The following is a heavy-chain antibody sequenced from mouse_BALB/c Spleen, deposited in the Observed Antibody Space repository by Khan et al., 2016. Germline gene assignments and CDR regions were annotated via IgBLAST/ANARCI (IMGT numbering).Heavy chain of an antibody. CDR2: IDPFNGGT. CDR3: ASSTQSFYAMDY. CDR1: GYSFTSYY. Sequence: LQQSGPELMKPGASVKISCKASGYSFTSYYMHWVKQSHGKSLEWIGYIDPFNGGTSYNQKFKGKTTLTVDNSSSTPYMHLSSLTSEDSAVYYCASSTQSFYAMDYWGQGTSVTVSS. D-gene: IGHD1-1*01. V-gene: IGHV1S135*01. J-gene: IGHJ4*01.